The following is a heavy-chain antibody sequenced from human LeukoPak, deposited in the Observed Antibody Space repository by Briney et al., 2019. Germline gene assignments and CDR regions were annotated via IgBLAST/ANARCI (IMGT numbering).Heavy chain of an antibody. V-gene: IGHV1-46*01. Sequence: ASVKVSCKASVYTFTSYYMHWVRQAPGQGLEWMGIINPSGGSTSYAQKFQGRVTMTRDTSTSTVYMELSSLRSEDTAVYYCARDETPDTALVCYFDYWGQGTLVTVSS. CDR2: INPSGGST. J-gene: IGHJ4*02. CDR1: VYTFTSYY. CDR3: ARDETPDTALVCYFDY. D-gene: IGHD5-18*01.